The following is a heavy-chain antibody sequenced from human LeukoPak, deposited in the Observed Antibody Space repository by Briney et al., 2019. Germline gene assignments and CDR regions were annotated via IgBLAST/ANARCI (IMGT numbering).Heavy chain of an antibody. J-gene: IGHJ4*02. D-gene: IGHD5-18*01. CDR2: IYSGGST. V-gene: IGHV3-53*01. CDR1: GFTVSSNY. Sequence: PGGSQRLSCAASGFTVSSNYMSWVRQAPGKGLEWVSVIYSGGSTYYADSVKGRFTISRDNSKNTLYLQMNSLRAEDTAVYYCARVGTAMVLDYWGQGTLVTVSS. CDR3: ARVGTAMVLDY.